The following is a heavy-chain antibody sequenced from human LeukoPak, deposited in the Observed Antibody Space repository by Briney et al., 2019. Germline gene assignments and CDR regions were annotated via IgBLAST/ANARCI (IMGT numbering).Heavy chain of an antibody. D-gene: IGHD2-15*01. V-gene: IGHV1-18*01. J-gene: IGHJ3*02. CDR3: ARAGYCSGGSCHTGAFDI. CDR2: ISPYNDNA. CDR1: GYTFTSYG. Sequence: ASVKVSCKASGYTFTSYGITRVRQAPGQGLEWMGWISPYNDNANYAQKLQGRVTMTTDTSTSTAYMELRSLRSDDTAVYYCARAGYCSGGSCHTGAFDIWGQGTMVTGSS.